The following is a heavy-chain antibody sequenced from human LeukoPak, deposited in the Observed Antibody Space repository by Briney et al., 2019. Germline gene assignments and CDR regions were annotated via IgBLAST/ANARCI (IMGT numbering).Heavy chain of an antibody. J-gene: IGHJ4*02. CDR2: INSDGSST. CDR3: ARVGGRGSPVSY. Sequence: QPGGSLRFSCAASGFTFSSYWMHWVRQAPGKGLVWVSRINSDGSSTSYADSVKGRFTISRDNAKNTLYLQMNSLRAEDTAVYYCARVGGRGSPVSYWGQGTLVTVSS. V-gene: IGHV3-74*01. CDR1: GFTFSSYW. D-gene: IGHD3-16*01.